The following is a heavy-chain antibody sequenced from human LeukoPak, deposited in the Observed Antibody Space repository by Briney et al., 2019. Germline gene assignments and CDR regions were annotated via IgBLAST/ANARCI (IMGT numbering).Heavy chain of an antibody. D-gene: IGHD2-15*01. CDR2: IIPIFGTG. V-gene: IGHV1-69*13. CDR1: GGIFSSYG. Sequence: SVKVSCKASGGIFSSYGISWVRQAPGQGLEWMGGIIPIFGTGNYAQKFQGRVTITADESTSTAYMELSSLRSEDTAVYYCARRGSDCSGGNCYLGYAFDIWGQGTMVTVSS. CDR3: ARRGSDCSGGNCYLGYAFDI. J-gene: IGHJ3*02.